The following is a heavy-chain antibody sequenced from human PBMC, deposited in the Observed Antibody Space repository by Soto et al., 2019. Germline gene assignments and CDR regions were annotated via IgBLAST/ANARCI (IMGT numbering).Heavy chain of an antibody. CDR1: GFTFSSYG. D-gene: IGHD3-22*01. CDR3: ARGVVITLLDY. CDR2: ISYDGSNK. Sequence: QVQLVESGGGVVQPGRSLRLSCAASGFTFSSYGMHWVRQAPGKGLEWVAVISYDGSNKYYADSVKGRFTISRDNSKNTLYLQMNSLRAEDTAVYYCARGVVITLLDYWGQGTLVTVSS. V-gene: IGHV3-30*03. J-gene: IGHJ4*02.